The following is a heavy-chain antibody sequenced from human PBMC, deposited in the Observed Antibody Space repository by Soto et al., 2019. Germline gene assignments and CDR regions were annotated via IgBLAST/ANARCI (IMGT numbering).Heavy chain of an antibody. Sequence: QVQLQESGPGLVKPSETLSLTCTVSGGSISSYYWSWIRQPPGKGLEWIGYIYYSGSTNYNPPLKSRVTISVDTTKNQSSLKLSSVTAADTAVYYCARDIVYYGMDVWGQGTTVTVSS. J-gene: IGHJ6*02. CDR1: GGSISSYY. CDR3: ARDIVYYGMDV. D-gene: IGHD2-15*01. V-gene: IGHV4-59*01. CDR2: IYYSGST.